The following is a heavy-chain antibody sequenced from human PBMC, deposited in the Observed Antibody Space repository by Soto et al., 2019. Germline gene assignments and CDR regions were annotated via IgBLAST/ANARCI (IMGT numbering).Heavy chain of an antibody. Sequence: LRLSCAASGFTFSSYAMSWVRQAPGEGLAWVSTITGGGHNTYYADSVKGRFTISRDNSKNTVYLQMNSLRAEDTAIYYCAKGFQFGSAMDVWGQGTTVTVSS. J-gene: IGHJ6*02. D-gene: IGHD3-10*01. CDR2: ITGGGHNT. CDR3: AKGFQFGSAMDV. V-gene: IGHV3-23*01. CDR1: GFTFSSYA.